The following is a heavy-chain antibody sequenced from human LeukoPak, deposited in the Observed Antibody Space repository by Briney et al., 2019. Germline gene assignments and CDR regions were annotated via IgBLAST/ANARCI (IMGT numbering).Heavy chain of an antibody. CDR3: ATSSPRNYFDH. V-gene: IGHV3-33*08. J-gene: IGHJ4*02. CDR2: IWYDGSQR. CDR1: GFTFSSYS. Sequence: TGGSMRLSCAASGFTFSSYSMNWVRQAPGRGLEWVAVIWYDGSQRYYADSVKGRFTISRDDSQNTIYLQMDSLRAEDTAVYYCATSSPRNYFDHWGQGTLVTVSS. D-gene: IGHD1-14*01.